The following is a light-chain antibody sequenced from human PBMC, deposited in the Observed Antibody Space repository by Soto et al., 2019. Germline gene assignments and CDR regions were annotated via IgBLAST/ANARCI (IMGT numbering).Light chain of an antibody. CDR3: SSYTSSRTVV. Sequence: QSVLTQPASVSGSPGQSISISCTGTSSDVGGYTYVSWYLQYPGKVPKLMIYHVSNRPSGVSNRFSGSKSGNTASLTISGLQAEDEADYYCSSYTSSRTVVFGGGTKLTVL. V-gene: IGLV2-14*01. J-gene: IGLJ2*01. CDR2: HVS. CDR1: SSDVGGYTY.